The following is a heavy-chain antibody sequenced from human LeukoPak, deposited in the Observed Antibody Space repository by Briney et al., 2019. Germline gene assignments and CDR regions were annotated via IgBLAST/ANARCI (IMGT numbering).Heavy chain of an antibody. D-gene: IGHD6-13*01. J-gene: IGHJ3*02. Sequence: GESLKISCKGSGYSFTSYWIGCVRQMPGKNLEWMGIIYPGDSDTRYSPSFQDQVTISADKSISTAYLQWSSLKASDTAMYYCATSAADPHAFDIWGQGTMVTVSS. CDR1: GYSFTSYW. CDR2: IYPGDSDT. V-gene: IGHV5-51*01. CDR3: ATSAADPHAFDI.